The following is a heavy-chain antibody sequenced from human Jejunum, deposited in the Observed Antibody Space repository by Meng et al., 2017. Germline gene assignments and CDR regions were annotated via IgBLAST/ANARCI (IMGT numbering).Heavy chain of an antibody. J-gene: IGHJ4*02. D-gene: IGHD1-14*01. V-gene: IGHV6-1*01. CDR3: ARDSGTSRPFEY. Sequence: QLQQPGPGLVKPSQTPSLTWAISGVSVSSTGAAWNWIRQSPSRGLEWLGRTYYRSKRYNDYAVSVKGRIAINPDTSKNQFFLQLNSVTPEDTAVYYCARDSGTSRPFEYWGQGTLVTVSS. CDR1: GVSVSSTGAA. CDR2: TYYRSKRYN.